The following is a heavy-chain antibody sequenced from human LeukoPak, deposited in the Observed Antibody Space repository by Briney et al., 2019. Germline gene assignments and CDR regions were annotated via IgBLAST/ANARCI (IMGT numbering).Heavy chain of an antibody. V-gene: IGHV4-59*10. D-gene: IGHD3-3*01. CDR1: GGSFSGYY. CDR3: ARTTDFYRNYFDY. CDR2: IYTSGST. Sequence: SETLSLTCAVYGGSFSGYYWSWIRQPAGKGLEWIGRIYTSGSTNYNPSLKSRVTISVDTSKNQFSLKLSSVTAADTAVYYCARTTDFYRNYFDYWGQGTLVTVSS. J-gene: IGHJ4*02.